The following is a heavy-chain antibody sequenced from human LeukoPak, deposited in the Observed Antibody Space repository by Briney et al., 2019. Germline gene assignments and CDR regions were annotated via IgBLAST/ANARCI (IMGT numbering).Heavy chain of an antibody. CDR2: IRSKAYGGTT. V-gene: IGHV3-49*03. CDR1: GFTFGDYA. Sequence: TGGSLRLSCTASGFTFGDYAMSWFRQAPGKGLEWVGFIRSKAYGGTTEYAASVKGRFTISRDDSKSIAYLQMNSLKTEDTAVYYCTRADYGDFRYYFDYWGQGTLVTVSS. CDR3: TRADYGDFRYYFDY. D-gene: IGHD4-17*01. J-gene: IGHJ4*02.